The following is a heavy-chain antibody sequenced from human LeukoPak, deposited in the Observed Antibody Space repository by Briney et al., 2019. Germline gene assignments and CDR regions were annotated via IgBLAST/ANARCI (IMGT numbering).Heavy chain of an antibody. Sequence: GKSLRLSCAASGFTFSSYGMHWVRQAPGKGLEWVAVISYDGSNKYYADSVKGRFTISRDNSKNTLYLQMNSLRAEDTAVYYCAKSSTSGKGSFDYWGQGTLVTVSS. J-gene: IGHJ4*02. CDR1: GFTFSSYG. CDR2: ISYDGSNK. D-gene: IGHD2-2*01. V-gene: IGHV3-30*18. CDR3: AKSSTSGKGSFDY.